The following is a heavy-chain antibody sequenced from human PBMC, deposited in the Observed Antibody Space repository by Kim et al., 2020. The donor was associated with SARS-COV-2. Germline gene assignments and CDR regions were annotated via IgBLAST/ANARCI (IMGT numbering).Heavy chain of an antibody. CDR3: AREGPPHAFDI. V-gene: IGHV1-69*01. CDR2: A. Sequence: ATDAQKFQGRVTITADESTSAAYMELSSLRSEETAVYYCAREGPPHAFDIWGQGTIVTVSS. J-gene: IGHJ3*02.